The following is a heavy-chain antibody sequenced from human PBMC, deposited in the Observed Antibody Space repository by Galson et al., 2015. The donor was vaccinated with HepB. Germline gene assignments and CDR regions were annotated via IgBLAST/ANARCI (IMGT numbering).Heavy chain of an antibody. D-gene: IGHD6-13*01. V-gene: IGHV3-30*02. CDR1: GFPFSNYG. CDR3: AKGVPYGRSWYGSMDV. J-gene: IGHJ6*02. CDR2: IRYDGNYR. Sequence: FLRLSCATSGFPFSNYGVHWVRQAPGKGLEWVAFIRYDGNYRYYADSVKGRFTISGDNSKDTLDLQMSSLRVEDTAEYYCAKGVPYGRSWYGSMDVWGQGTTVTVSS.